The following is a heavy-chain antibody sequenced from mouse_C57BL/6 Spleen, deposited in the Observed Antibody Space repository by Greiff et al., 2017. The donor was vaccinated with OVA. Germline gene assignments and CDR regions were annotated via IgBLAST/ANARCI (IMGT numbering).Heavy chain of an antibody. D-gene: IGHD2-4*01. CDR1: GFTFSDYG. CDR3: ARGIYYDYDDNFDV. V-gene: IGHV5-17*01. J-gene: IGHJ1*03. Sequence: EVMLVESGGGLVKPGGSLKLSCAASGFTFSDYGMHWVRQAPEKGLEWVAYISSGSSTIYYADTVKGRFTISRDNAKNTLFLQMTSLRSEDTAMYYCARGIYYDYDDNFDVWGTGTTVTVSS. CDR2: ISSGSSTI.